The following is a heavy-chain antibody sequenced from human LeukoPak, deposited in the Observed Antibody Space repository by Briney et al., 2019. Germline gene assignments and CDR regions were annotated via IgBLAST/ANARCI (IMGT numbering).Heavy chain of an antibody. V-gene: IGHV4-59*01. CDR1: GGSISSYY. CDR3: ARAGGYTAPALY. J-gene: IGHJ4*02. Sequence: SETLPLTCTVSGGSISSYYWSWIRQPPGKGLEWIGYIYYSGSTNYNPSLKSRVTISVDTSKNQFSLKLSSVTAADTAVYYCARAGGYTAPALYWGQGTLVTVSS. CDR2: IYYSGST. D-gene: IGHD2-2*02.